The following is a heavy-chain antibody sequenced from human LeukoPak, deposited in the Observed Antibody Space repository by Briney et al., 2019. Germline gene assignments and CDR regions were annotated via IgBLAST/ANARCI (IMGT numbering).Heavy chain of an antibody. D-gene: IGHD6-19*01. V-gene: IGHV3-53*01. Sequence: PGGSLRLSCAASGFTVSSSYMSWVRQAPGKGLEWVSVIYSGGTTYYADSVKGRFTISRDNSKNTLYLQMNSLRAEDTAVYYCARGSVMAVAGTRDAFDMWGQGTMVTVSS. CDR1: GFTVSSSY. CDR3: ARGSVMAVAGTRDAFDM. J-gene: IGHJ3*02. CDR2: IYSGGTT.